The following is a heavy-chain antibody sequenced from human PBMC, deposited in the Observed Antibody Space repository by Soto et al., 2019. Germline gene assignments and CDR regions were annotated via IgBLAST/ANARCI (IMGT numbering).Heavy chain of an antibody. J-gene: IGHJ6*03. Sequence: SETLSLTCAVYGGSFSGYYLSWIRQPPGKGLEWIGEINHSGSTNYNPSLKSRVTISVDTSKNQFSPKLSSVTAADTAVYYCARGQLRFLEWSYYYYMVVWGKGTTVTVSS. CDR1: GGSFSGYY. D-gene: IGHD3-3*01. V-gene: IGHV4-34*01. CDR2: INHSGST. CDR3: ARGQLRFLEWSYYYYMVV.